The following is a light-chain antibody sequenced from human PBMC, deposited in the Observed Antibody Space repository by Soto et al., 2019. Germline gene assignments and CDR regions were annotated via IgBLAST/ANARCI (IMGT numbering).Light chain of an antibody. CDR3: EYYGSSIT. Sequence: ELVLTQSPGTLSLSPGESATLSCRASQSVASRNLAWYQQKSGQAPRLLIYGASSRAIQTQDRFSGSGSGTDFTLTFRRLEPEDFAVYYCEYYGSSITCGGGTKVDIK. V-gene: IGKV3-20*01. CDR2: GAS. CDR1: QSVASRN. J-gene: IGKJ4*01.